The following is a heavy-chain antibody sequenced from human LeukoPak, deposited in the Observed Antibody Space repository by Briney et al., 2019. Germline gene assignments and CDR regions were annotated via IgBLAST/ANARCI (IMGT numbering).Heavy chain of an antibody. J-gene: IGHJ6*02. D-gene: IGHD2-15*01. V-gene: IGHV3-7*01. CDR3: ARDGSGNRYYYYGMDV. Sequence: GGSLRLSCAASGFTFSSYGMHWVRQAPGKGLEWVANIKEDGSEKYYVDSVKGRFTISRDNAKNSLYLQMNSLRAEDTAVYYCARDGSGNRYYYYGMDVWGQGTTVTVSS. CDR2: IKEDGSEK. CDR1: GFTFSSYG.